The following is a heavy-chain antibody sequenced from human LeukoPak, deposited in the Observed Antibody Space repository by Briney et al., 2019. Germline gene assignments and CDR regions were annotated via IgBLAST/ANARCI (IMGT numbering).Heavy chain of an antibody. CDR1: GYTFTSYH. D-gene: IGHD3-10*01. CDR3: ARGPSITMVRGGQWYYYMDV. Sequence: ASVKVSCKASGYTFTSYHIHWVRQAPGQGLEWMGLINPSGGSTNYAQKFQGRVTMTRDTSTSTVYMELSSLRSEDTAVYYCARGPSITMVRGGQWYYYMDVWGKGTTVTISS. J-gene: IGHJ6*03. CDR2: INPSGGST. V-gene: IGHV1-46*01.